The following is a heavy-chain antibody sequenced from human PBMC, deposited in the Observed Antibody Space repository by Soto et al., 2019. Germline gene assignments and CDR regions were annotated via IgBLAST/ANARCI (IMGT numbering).Heavy chain of an antibody. CDR2: TRDKTNSYTT. CDR1: GFTFSDHY. Sequence: EVQLVESGGGLVQPGGSLRLSCAVSGFTFSDHYMDWVRQAPGKGLEWVGRTRDKTNSYTTEYAASVKGRFSISRDDSKISQYLQMNSLRTDDTAVYYCARGPLKEDGGTYKRGGMDVWGQGTTVTVSS. D-gene: IGHD2-15*01. CDR3: ARGPLKEDGGTYKRGGMDV. V-gene: IGHV3-72*01. J-gene: IGHJ6*02.